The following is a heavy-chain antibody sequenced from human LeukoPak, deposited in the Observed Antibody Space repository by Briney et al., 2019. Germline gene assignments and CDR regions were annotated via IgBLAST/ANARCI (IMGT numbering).Heavy chain of an antibody. Sequence: GGSLRLSCAASGFTFGSYSMNWVRQAPGKGLEWVSSISSSSSYIYYADSVKGRFTISRDNAKNSLYLQMNSLRAEDTAVYYCARGTIDDYGVPEGYWGQGTLVTVSS. CDR1: GFTFGSYS. CDR3: ARGTIDDYGVPEGY. V-gene: IGHV3-21*01. D-gene: IGHD4-17*01. J-gene: IGHJ4*02. CDR2: ISSSSSYI.